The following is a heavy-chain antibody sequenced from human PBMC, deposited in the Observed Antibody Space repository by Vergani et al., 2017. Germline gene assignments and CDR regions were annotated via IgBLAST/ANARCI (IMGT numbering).Heavy chain of an antibody. Sequence: QVQLQASGPGRVKPSQTLSLTCTMSGGSISAGYYFWSWIRQPAGKGLEWLGHISASGNASHSPSLKTRVSMSVDTSKNPFSLTVTSVTAADTAIYFCARRSGGYDSGGKVHPLRTAFDVWGHGTVVTVSS. J-gene: IGHJ3*01. D-gene: IGHD3-22*01. CDR2: ISASGNA. CDR3: ARRSGGYDSGGKVHPLRTAFDV. V-gene: IGHV4-61*02. CDR1: GGSISAGYYF.